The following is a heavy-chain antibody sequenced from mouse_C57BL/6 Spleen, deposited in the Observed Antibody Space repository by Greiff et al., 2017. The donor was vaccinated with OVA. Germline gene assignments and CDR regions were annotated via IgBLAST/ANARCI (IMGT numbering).Heavy chain of an antibody. Sequence: EVQLVESGAELVRPGASVKLSCTASSFNIKDDYMHWVKQRPEQGLEWIGWIDPENGDTEYASKFQGKATITADTSSNTAYLQLSSLTSEDTAVYYCTTLAFHYYGSSYVDYWGQGTTLTVSS. CDR2: IDPENGDT. V-gene: IGHV14-4*01. D-gene: IGHD1-1*01. CDR1: SFNIKDDY. CDR3: TTLAFHYYGSSYVDY. J-gene: IGHJ2*01.